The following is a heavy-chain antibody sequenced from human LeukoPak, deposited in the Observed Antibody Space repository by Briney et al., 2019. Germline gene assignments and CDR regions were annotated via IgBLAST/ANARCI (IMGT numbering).Heavy chain of an antibody. J-gene: IGHJ4*02. D-gene: IGHD2-15*01. V-gene: IGHV3-66*01. CDR1: GFTVSSSY. CDR2: IYSDGST. Sequence: GGSLRLSCAASGFTVSSSYISWVRQAPGKGLEWVSVIYSDGSTNYADSVKGRFTISRDSSKNTLYLQMSSLRAEDTAVYYCARDGYCNGGSCYSDYWGQGTLVTVSS. CDR3: ARDGYCNGGSCYSDY.